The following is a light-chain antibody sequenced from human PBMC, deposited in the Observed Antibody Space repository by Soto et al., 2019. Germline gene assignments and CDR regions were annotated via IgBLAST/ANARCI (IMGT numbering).Light chain of an antibody. CDR2: AAS. J-gene: IGKJ4*01. Sequence: EVVMTQSPATLSVSPGERATLSCRASQSVSANLAWYQQKPGQAPRLLIYAASTRATGIPARFSGSGSGTDFTLTISSLEPEDFALYYCQQRSNWPLTFGGGTKVEIK. V-gene: IGKV3-11*01. CDR3: QQRSNWPLT. CDR1: QSVSAN.